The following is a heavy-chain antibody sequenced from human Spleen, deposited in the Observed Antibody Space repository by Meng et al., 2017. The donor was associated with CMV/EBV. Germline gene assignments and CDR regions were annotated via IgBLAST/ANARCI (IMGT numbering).Heavy chain of an antibody. CDR3: ATAYQYLGY. Sequence: IACRVSGYTFSKYKNRWGQRALGKGVEWMGLGDPEDGETTYAEKFLGRITMTADTSSDTAYMELSSLGFDDTAVYYCATAYQYLGYWGQGSLVTVSS. V-gene: IGHV1-69-2*01. CDR1: GYTFSKYK. CDR2: GDPEDGET. J-gene: IGHJ4*02.